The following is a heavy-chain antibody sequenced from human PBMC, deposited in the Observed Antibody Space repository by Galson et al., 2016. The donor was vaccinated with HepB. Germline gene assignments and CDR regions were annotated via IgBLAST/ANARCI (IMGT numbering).Heavy chain of an antibody. Sequence: SLRLSCAASGLIFSDHYMDWVRQAPGKGLEWVARSRNKLHSFTTEYAASVKGRFTISRDDSRSSVFLQMNSLQTEDTAAYYCTRGHLVTTVFYGMDVWGQGATVTVSS. CDR2: SRNKLHSFTT. CDR3: TRGHLVTTVFYGMDV. CDR1: GLIFSDHY. J-gene: IGHJ6*02. D-gene: IGHD6-13*01. V-gene: IGHV3-72*01.